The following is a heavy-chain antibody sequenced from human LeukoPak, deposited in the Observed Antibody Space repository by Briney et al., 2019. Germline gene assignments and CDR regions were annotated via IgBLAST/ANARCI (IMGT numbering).Heavy chain of an antibody. Sequence: SQTLSLTCAVSGGSISSGGYSWSWIRQPPGKGLEWIGYIYHSGGTYYNPSLKSRVTISVDRSKNQFSLKLSSVTAADTAVYYCARDYYGLDYWGQGTLVTVSS. D-gene: IGHD3-10*01. J-gene: IGHJ4*02. V-gene: IGHV4-30-2*01. CDR3: ARDYYGLDY. CDR2: IYHSGGT. CDR1: GGSISSGGYS.